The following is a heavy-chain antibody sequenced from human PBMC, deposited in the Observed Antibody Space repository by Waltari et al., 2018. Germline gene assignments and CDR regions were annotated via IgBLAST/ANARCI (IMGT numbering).Heavy chain of an antibody. CDR3: ARGNWGYFVDY. Sequence: QVQLVQSGAEVRKPGASVKVSCETSGYTFSGYYIHWVRQAPGQGPEWMRRSIPNSGGTSYAQKFQCRVTMTRDTSITTAYMELRSLTSDDTAVYYCARGNWGYFVDYWGQGTLVTVSS. J-gene: IGHJ4*02. D-gene: IGHD7-27*01. CDR1: GYTFSGYY. V-gene: IGHV1-2*06. CDR2: SIPNSGGT.